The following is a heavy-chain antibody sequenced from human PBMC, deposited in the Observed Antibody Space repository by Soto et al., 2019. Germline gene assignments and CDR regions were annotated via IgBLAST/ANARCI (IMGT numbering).Heavy chain of an antibody. Sequence: PGESLKISCKGSGYSFTSYWISWVRQMPGKGLEWMGRIDPSDSYTNYSPSFQGHVTISADKSISTAYLQWSSLKASDTAMYYCARRGDSSGYFDAFDIWGQGTMVTVSS. D-gene: IGHD3-22*01. CDR1: GYSFTSYW. V-gene: IGHV5-10-1*01. CDR2: IDPSDSYT. CDR3: ARRGDSSGYFDAFDI. J-gene: IGHJ3*02.